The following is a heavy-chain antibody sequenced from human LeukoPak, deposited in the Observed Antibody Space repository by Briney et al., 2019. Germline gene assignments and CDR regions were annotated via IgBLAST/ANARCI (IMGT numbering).Heavy chain of an antibody. CDR3: ARETQISGYYYIDY. J-gene: IGHJ4*02. V-gene: IGHV1-18*01. D-gene: IGHD3-22*01. CDR1: GYTFTSYG. CDR2: ISAYNGNT. Sequence: ASVKVSCKASGYTFTSYGISWVRQAPGQGLEWMGWISAYNGNTNYAQKLQGRVTMTTDTSTSTAYMELRSLRSDDTAVYYCARETQISGYYYIDYWGQGTLVTVSS.